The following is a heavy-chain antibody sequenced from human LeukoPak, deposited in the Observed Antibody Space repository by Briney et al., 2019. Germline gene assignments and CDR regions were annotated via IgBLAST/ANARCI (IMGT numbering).Heavy chain of an antibody. D-gene: IGHD1-26*01. Sequence: GESLKISCKVSGYIFTNYWIGWVRQMPGKGLEWMGIIYPGDSDTRYSPSFQGQVTISADKSISTAYLQWSSLKASDTAMYHCARRRASGSYWGAFDIWGQGTMVTVSS. CDR2: IYPGDSDT. J-gene: IGHJ3*02. CDR3: ARRRASGSYWGAFDI. CDR1: GYIFTNYW. V-gene: IGHV5-51*01.